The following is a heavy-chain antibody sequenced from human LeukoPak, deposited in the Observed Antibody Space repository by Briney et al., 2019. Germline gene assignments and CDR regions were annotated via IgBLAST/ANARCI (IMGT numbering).Heavy chain of an antibody. J-gene: IGHJ4*02. V-gene: IGHV1-18*01. CDR1: VYTFTSYA. CDR2: ISAYNGNT. D-gene: IGHD1-1*01. CDR3: ARRSTGKGGDY. Sequence: ASVKVSCKASVYTFTSYAVMWVRQARGQSLEWMGWISAYNGNTNYARKFQNRVIMTTDTSTTTAYLELTSLTSDDTAVYYCARRSTGKGGDYWGQGTLIAASS.